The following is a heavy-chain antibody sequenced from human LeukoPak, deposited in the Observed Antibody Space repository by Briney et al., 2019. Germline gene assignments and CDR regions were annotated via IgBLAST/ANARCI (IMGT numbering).Heavy chain of an antibody. V-gene: IGHV4-59*01. CDR3: ARFYDRSGYLHFDY. Sequence: SSETLSLTCTVSGGSISSYYWSWIRRPPGKGLEWIGYIYYSGSTNNNPSLKSRVTISVDTSKNQFSLKLSSVTAADTAVYYCARFYDRSGYLHFDYWGQGTLVTVSS. D-gene: IGHD3-22*01. CDR2: IYYSGST. CDR1: GGSISSYY. J-gene: IGHJ4*02.